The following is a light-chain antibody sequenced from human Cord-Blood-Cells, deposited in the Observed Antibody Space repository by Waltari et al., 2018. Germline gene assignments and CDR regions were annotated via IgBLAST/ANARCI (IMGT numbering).Light chain of an antibody. CDR1: QSVSTSY. Sequence: EIVLTQSPGTLSLSPGERATLSCRASQSVSTSYLAWYQQNPGQAPRLLIYGASSTATGIPYMFSGSGSGTDFTLTISRLEPEEFAVYYCQQYGSSPYTFGQGTKLEIK. CDR3: QQYGSSPYT. V-gene: IGKV3-20*01. J-gene: IGKJ2*01. CDR2: GAS.